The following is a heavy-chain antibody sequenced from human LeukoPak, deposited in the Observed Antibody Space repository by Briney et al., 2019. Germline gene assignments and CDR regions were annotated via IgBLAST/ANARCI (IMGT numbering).Heavy chain of an antibody. V-gene: IGHV4-4*07. J-gene: IGHJ5*02. Sequence: PSETLSLTRTDSGGSISSYYWSWIRQPARKGLERIGRIYTSGSTNYNPSLKSRVTMSVDTSENQFSLKLSSVTAADTAVYYCARDREWDLNWFDPWGQGTLVTVSS. CDR3: ARDREWDLNWFDP. D-gene: IGHD1-26*01. CDR1: GGSISSYY. CDR2: IYTSGST.